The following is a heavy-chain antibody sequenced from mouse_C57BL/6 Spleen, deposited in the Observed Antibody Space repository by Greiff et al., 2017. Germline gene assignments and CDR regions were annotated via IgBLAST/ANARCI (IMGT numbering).Heavy chain of an antibody. CDR3: ARERVTTVVAGAMDY. J-gene: IGHJ4*01. V-gene: IGHV1-54*01. D-gene: IGHD1-1*01. CDR1: GYAFTNYL. Sequence: VKLMESGAELVRPGTSVKVSCKASGYAFTNYLIEWVKQRPGQGLEWIGVINPGSGGTNYNEKFKGKATLTADKSSSTAYMQLSSLTSEDSAVYFCARERVTTVVAGAMDYWGQGTSVTVSS. CDR2: INPGSGGT.